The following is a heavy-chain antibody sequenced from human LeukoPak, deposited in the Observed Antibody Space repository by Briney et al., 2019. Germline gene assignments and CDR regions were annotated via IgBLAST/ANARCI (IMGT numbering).Heavy chain of an antibody. CDR3: AKGGIVVVPAAIFRAWFDP. V-gene: IGHV3-23*01. D-gene: IGHD2-2*01. J-gene: IGHJ5*02. CDR1: GFTFSSYA. Sequence: GGSLRLSCAASGFTFSSYAMSWVRQAPGKGLEWVSAISGSGGSTYYADSVKVRFTISRDNSKNTLYLQMNSLRAEDTAVYYCAKGGIVVVPAAIFRAWFDPWGQGTLVTVSS. CDR2: ISGSGGST.